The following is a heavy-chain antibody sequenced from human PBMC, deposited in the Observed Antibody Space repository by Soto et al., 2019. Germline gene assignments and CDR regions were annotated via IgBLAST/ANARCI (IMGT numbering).Heavy chain of an antibody. CDR1: GYTLTELS. J-gene: IGHJ6*02. CDR3: ARAYYDFWSGYYAPYYYGMDV. Sequence: SVKVSCKVSGYTLTELSMHWVRQAPGQGLEWMGGIIPIFGTANYAQKFQGRVTITADESTSTAYMELSSLRSEDTAVYYCARAYYDFWSGYYAPYYYGMDVWGQGTTVTVSS. D-gene: IGHD3-3*01. CDR2: IIPIFGTA. V-gene: IGHV1-69*13.